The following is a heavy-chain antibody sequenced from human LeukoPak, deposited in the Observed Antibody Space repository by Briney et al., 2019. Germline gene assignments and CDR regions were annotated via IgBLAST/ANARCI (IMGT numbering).Heavy chain of an antibody. CDR1: GFTFSSYA. Sequence: GGSLRLSCAASGFTFSSYAMHWVRQAPGKGLEWVAFIRSDGSNKSYADSVKGRFTISRDNTKNTLYLQMNSLRTEDTAVYYCAKDRWAGAAAGPFDFWGQGTLVTVSS. J-gene: IGHJ4*02. V-gene: IGHV3-30*02. D-gene: IGHD6-13*01. CDR2: IRSDGSNK. CDR3: AKDRWAGAAAGPFDF.